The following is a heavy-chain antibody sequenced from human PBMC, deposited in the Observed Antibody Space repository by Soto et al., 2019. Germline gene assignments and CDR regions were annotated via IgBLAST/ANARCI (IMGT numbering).Heavy chain of an antibody. CDR1: GYSFTTYW. J-gene: IGHJ6*01. CDR2: IDPSDSYT. D-gene: IGHD3-9*01. V-gene: IGHV5-10-1*01. Sequence: GESLKISCKGSGYSFTTYWIAWVRQMPGKGLEWIGRIDPSDSYTNYNPSFQGHVTISADKSISTAYLQWSSLKASDTAMYYWATHGYDILTGYYRGDYYYVVDVWGQGTKVSVTS. CDR3: ATHGYDILTGYYRGDYYYVVDV.